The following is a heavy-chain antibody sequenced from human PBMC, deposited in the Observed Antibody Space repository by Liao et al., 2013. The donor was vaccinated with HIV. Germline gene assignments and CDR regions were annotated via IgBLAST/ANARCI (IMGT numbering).Heavy chain of an antibody. J-gene: IGHJ6*03. D-gene: IGHD3-3*01. CDR1: GTVFGDSISSYY. CDR2: IYSSGST. V-gene: IGHV4-4*07. CDR3: ARGPGSIFGVDIYYYYMDV. Sequence: QVQLQESGPGLVKPSETLSLTCTVSGTVFGDSISSYYWSWIRQPAGKGLEWIGRIYSSGSTNYNPSLKSRVTMSVDTSKNQFSLRLRSVTAADTAVYFCARGPGSIFGVDIYYYYMDVWGKGTTVTVSS.